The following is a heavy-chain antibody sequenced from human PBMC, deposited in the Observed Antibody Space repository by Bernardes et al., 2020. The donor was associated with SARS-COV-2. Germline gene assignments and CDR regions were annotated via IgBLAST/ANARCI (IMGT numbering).Heavy chain of an antibody. V-gene: IGHV3-11*01. CDR1: GFTFTDYS. Sequence: GGSLRLSCAASGFTFTDYSMTWIRQAPGKGLECVSYINSGSSTIYYADSVRGRFTISRDNAKNSLYLQMNSLRADDTAVYYCARDKYIVVAATPIEYWGQGTLVTVSS. CDR3: ARDKYIVVAATPIEY. CDR2: INSGSSTI. J-gene: IGHJ4*02. D-gene: IGHD2-15*01.